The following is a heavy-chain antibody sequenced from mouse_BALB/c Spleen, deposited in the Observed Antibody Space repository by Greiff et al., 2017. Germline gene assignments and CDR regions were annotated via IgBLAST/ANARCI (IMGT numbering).Heavy chain of an antibody. CDR2: IWAGGST. Sequence: VQRVESGPGLVAPSQSLSITCTVSGFSLTSYGVHWVRQPPGKGLEWLGVIWAGGSTNYNSALMSRLSISKDNSKSQVFLKMNSLQTDDTAMYYCARDQRTPYWYFDVWGAGTTVTVSS. V-gene: IGHV2-9*02. D-gene: IGHD5-1*01. J-gene: IGHJ1*01. CDR3: ARDQRTPYWYFDV. CDR1: GFSLTSYG.